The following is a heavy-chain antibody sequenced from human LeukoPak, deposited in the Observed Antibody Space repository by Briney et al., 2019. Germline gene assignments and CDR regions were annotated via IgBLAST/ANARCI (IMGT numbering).Heavy chain of an antibody. D-gene: IGHD2-21*01. J-gene: IGHJ4*02. CDR2: ITGDGTTT. V-gene: IGHV3-23*01. CDR1: GLTFSNHG. CDR3: AKMNGYCEY. Sequence: GGSLRLSCEASGLTFSNHGMSWVRQAPGKGLQWVSAITGDGTTTYYADSVKGRFTISRDNSKNMLYLQMSSLRAEETAVYYCAKMNGYCEYWGQGALVPVSS.